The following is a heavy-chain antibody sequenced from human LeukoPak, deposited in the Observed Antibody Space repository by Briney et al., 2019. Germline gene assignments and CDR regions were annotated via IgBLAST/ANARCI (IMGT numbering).Heavy chain of an antibody. CDR1: GFTFSDSW. CDR2: IGGSGSDT. Sequence: GGSLRLSCVASGFTFSDSWMTWVRQTPGKGLEWVSAIGGSGSDTSYTDSVKGRFTISRDNSKSTLYLQMNSLRAEDTAVYHCAKTLRDLEWLTGELDVWGQGTAVTVSS. CDR3: AKTLRDLEWLTGELDV. D-gene: IGHD3-3*01. V-gene: IGHV3-23*01. J-gene: IGHJ6*02.